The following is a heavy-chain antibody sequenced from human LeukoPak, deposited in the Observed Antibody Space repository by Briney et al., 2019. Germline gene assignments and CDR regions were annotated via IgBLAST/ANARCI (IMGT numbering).Heavy chain of an antibody. Sequence: PGGSLRLSCGASGFIFSSYEMNWVRQAPGEGLEWVSYISGSGATTYYADSVKGRFTISRDNVKNSLSLQMNSLRAEDTAVYYCARAKMATGGGIFDYWGQGALVTVSS. CDR3: ARAKMATGGGIFDY. J-gene: IGHJ4*02. CDR2: ISGSGATT. CDR1: GFIFSSYE. D-gene: IGHD5-24*01. V-gene: IGHV3-48*03.